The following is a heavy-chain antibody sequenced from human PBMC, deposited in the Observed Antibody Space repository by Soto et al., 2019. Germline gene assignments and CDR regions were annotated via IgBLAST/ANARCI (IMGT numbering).Heavy chain of an antibody. V-gene: IGHV3-9*01. Sequence: GGSLRLSCAASEFTFDDNAMQWVRQVPGKGLEWVSGMSWNGGIIGYADSVKGRFTISRDNAKNSLYLQMNSLTVEDSALYYCAKDLVVLTDDEENCFDYWGQGALVTVSS. J-gene: IGHJ4*02. D-gene: IGHD6-6*01. CDR3: AKDLVVLTDDEENCFDY. CDR2: MSWNGGII. CDR1: EFTFDDNA.